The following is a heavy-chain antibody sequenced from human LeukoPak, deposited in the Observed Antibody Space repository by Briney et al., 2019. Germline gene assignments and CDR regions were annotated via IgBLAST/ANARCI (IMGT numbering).Heavy chain of an antibody. V-gene: IGHV4-4*02. CDR2: IYHSAST. J-gene: IGHJ4*02. D-gene: IGHD2-15*01. CDR1: GGSVSSSNW. CDR3: ARVVAAMVDY. Sequence: SETLSLTCALYGGSVSSSNWWCWVRQGPGKRLEWIGEIYHSASTNCNPSLKSRVTISVDKSKNQFSLKLSSVTAADTAVYYCARVVAAMVDYWGQGTLVTVSS.